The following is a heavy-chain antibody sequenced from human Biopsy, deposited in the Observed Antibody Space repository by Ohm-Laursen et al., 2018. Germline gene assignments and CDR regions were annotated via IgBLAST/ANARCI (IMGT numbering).Heavy chain of an antibody. CDR1: KFTVRTNS. D-gene: IGHD2-15*01. CDR2: IYAGATT. J-gene: IGHJ4*02. V-gene: IGHV3-66*01. CDR3: ARGSGSGFYFGQ. Sequence: SLRLSCTASKFTVRTNSMSWVRLAPGKGLEWVSVIYAGATTYYPDSVKGRFNISRDNSRNTVYLQMDSLRGEDTAVYFCARGSGSGFYFGQWGQGTLVTVSS.